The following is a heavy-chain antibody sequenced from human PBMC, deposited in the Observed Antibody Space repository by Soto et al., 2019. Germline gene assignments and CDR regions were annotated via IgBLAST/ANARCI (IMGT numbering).Heavy chain of an antibody. Sequence: QVYLVQSGAEVKKPGSSVKISCKASGGIFSSNTINWVRQAAGQGLEWMGGIIPLFGTANYAEKFQGRVTITADKSTKTEYMELTSLSSEETAVYYCASKAACGGDCYAFDSWGQGTLVTVSS. CDR1: GGIFSSNT. D-gene: IGHD2-21*02. CDR3: ASKAACGGDCYAFDS. V-gene: IGHV1-69*06. J-gene: IGHJ4*02. CDR2: IIPLFGTA.